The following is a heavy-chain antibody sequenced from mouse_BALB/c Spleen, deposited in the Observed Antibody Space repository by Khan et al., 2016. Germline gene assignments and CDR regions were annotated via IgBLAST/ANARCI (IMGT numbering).Heavy chain of an antibody. Sequence: EVKLLESGGGLVQPGGSLKLSCAASGFDFSRYWMSWVRQAPGKGLEWIGEINPDSSTINYTPSLKDKFIISRDNAKNTLYLQMNKVRSEDTALYYCARPNDGYFTSWFAYWGQGTLVTVSA. D-gene: IGHD2-3*01. J-gene: IGHJ3*01. CDR3: ARPNDGYFTSWFAY. V-gene: IGHV4-1*02. CDR1: GFDFSRYW. CDR2: INPDSSTI.